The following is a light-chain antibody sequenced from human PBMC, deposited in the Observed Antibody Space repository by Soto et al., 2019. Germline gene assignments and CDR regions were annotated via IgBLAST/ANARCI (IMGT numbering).Light chain of an antibody. V-gene: IGKV3-11*01. CDR2: DAV. CDR1: QSVSRF. J-gene: IGKJ1*01. CDR3: LQRTDWHRT. Sequence: EIVLTQSPATLSLSPGDSATLSCSASQSVSRFLAWYQQKPGQAPRLLIYDAVNRATGIPDRFSDSGSGTDFTLTICSLELEDFAVYYCLQRTDWHRTFGPGTKV.